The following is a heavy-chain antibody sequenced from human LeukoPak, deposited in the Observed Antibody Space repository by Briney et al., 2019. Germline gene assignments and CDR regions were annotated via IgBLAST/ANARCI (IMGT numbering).Heavy chain of an antibody. V-gene: IGHV3-33*01. CDR1: GFTFSSYG. CDR3: ARDHYYDSSCYYYGLLDY. D-gene: IGHD3-22*01. Sequence: GGSLRLSCAASGFTFSSYGMHWVRQAPGKGLEWVAVIWYDGSNKYYAESVKGRLTISRDNSKNTLYLQMNSLRAEDTAVYYCARDHYYDSSCYYYGLLDYWGQGTLVTVSS. J-gene: IGHJ4*02. CDR2: IWYDGSNK.